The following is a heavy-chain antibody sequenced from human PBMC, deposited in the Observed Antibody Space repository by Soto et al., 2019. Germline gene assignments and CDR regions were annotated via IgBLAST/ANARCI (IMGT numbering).Heavy chain of an antibody. CDR1: GGSISSSGYF. V-gene: IGHV4-31*03. CDR2: IYDSGST. CDR3: ARSSRSYFDY. J-gene: IGHJ4*02. Sequence: SETLSLTCTVSGGSISSSGYFWSWIRHHPGKGLEWIGYIYDSGSTYYNPSLKSRVSLSVDTSKNQFSLNLTSVTAADTAMYYCARSSRSYFDYWGQGTLVTVSS.